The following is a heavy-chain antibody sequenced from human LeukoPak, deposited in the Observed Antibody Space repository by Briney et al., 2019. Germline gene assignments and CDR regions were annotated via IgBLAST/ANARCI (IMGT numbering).Heavy chain of an antibody. V-gene: IGHV4-59*01. CDR1: GGSFSGYY. J-gene: IGHJ4*02. D-gene: IGHD3-16*01. CDR2: IYYSGST. Sequence: KPSETLSLTCAVYGGSFSGYYWSWIRQPPGKQLERIGYIYYSGSTTYSPSLKSRLTISVDTSKNEFSLKLSSVTAADTAVYYCARYGLIRGFEYWGQGTLVTDSS. CDR3: ARYGLIRGFEY.